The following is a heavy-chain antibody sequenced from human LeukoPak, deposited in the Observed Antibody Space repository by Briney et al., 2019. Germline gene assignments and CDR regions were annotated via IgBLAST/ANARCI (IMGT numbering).Heavy chain of an antibody. Sequence: GGSLRLSCAASGFTFSSYSMNWVRQAPGKGLEWVSSISSSSSYIYYADSVKGRFTISRDNAKNSLYLQMNSLRAEDTAVYYCATGSVPYYYYYYMDVWGKGTTVTVSS. CDR3: ATGSVPYYYYYYMDV. V-gene: IGHV3-21*01. CDR2: ISSSSSYI. CDR1: GFTFSSYS. D-gene: IGHD5/OR15-5a*01. J-gene: IGHJ6*03.